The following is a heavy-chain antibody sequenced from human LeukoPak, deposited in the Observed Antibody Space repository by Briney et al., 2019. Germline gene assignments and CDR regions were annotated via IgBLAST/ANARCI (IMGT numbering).Heavy chain of an antibody. CDR1: GFTFSSYA. Sequence: GGSLRLSCAASGFTFSSYAMSWVRQGPGKGLEWVSAISGSGGSTYYADSVKGRFTISRDNSKNTLYLQMNSLRDEDTAVYYCTKTATNWYLDSWGQGTLVTVSS. D-gene: IGHD1-1*01. CDR3: TKTATNWYLDS. J-gene: IGHJ4*02. CDR2: ISGSGGST. V-gene: IGHV3-23*01.